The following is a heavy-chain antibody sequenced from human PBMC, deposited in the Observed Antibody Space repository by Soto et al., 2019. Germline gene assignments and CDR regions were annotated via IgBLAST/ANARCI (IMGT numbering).Heavy chain of an antibody. D-gene: IGHD3-3*01. V-gene: IGHV3-30*18. CDR2: ISYDGSNK. J-gene: IGHJ6*01. CDR3: AKASFSWCGYVGYYCYGMYF. Sequence: SGGSLRLSCAASGFTFSSYGMHWVRQAPGKGLEWVAVISYDGSNKYYADSVKGRFTISRDNSKNTLYLQMNSLRAEDTAVYYCAKASFSWCGYVGYYCYGMYFWGQGTTVTVSS. CDR1: GFTFSSYG.